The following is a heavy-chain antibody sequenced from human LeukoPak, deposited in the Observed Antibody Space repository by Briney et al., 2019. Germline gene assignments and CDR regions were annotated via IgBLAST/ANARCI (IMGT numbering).Heavy chain of an antibody. CDR2: ITGSGGST. CDR1: GFTFSTNA. Sequence: GGSLRLSCAASGFTFSTNAMSWVRQAPGKGLEWVSIITGSGGSTYYADSVKGRFTISRDNSKNTVYVQMNSLRAEDTAVYYCSKTSKYTTSPIDNWGQGTLVTVSS. V-gene: IGHV3-23*01. D-gene: IGHD6-6*01. J-gene: IGHJ4*02. CDR3: SKTSKYTTSPIDN.